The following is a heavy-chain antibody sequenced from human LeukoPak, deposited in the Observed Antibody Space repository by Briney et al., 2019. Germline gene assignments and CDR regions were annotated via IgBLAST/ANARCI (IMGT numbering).Heavy chain of an antibody. J-gene: IGHJ4*02. CDR3: ESGGGIAAGTLNW. V-gene: IGHV4-34*01. D-gene: IGHD6-13*01. Sequence: SETLSLTCAVYGGSFSGYYRSWIRQPPRKGREWIGEINHSGRTNYKPSLKTRVTISVETSKTQFSLKLSSVTAAETAVYYCESGGGIAAGTLNWWGQGTLVTVSS. CDR1: GGSFSGYY. CDR2: INHSGRT.